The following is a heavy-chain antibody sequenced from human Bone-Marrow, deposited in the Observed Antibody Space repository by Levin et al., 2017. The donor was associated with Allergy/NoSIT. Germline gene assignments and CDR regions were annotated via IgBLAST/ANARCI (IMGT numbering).Heavy chain of an antibody. Sequence: PGGSLRLSCKTSGYTFTSFDINWVRQATGQGLEWMGWMYPNSDNAGYAQKFQGRVTMTRNTSRSTAYMELSSLRSEDTAIYYCARGELGSGYLFDYWGQGTLVTVSS. J-gene: IGHJ4*02. V-gene: IGHV1-8*01. CDR2: MYPNSDNA. CDR3: ARGELGSGYLFDY. CDR1: GYTFTSFD. D-gene: IGHD5-12*01.